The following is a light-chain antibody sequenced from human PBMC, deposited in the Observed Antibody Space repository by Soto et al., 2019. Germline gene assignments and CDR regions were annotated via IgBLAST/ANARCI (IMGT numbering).Light chain of an antibody. J-gene: IGLJ2*01. CDR1: SSDDGGYNY. CDR2: EVS. CDR3: SSYAGSKGV. V-gene: IGLV2-8*01. Sequence: QSALTQPPSASGSPGQSVTISCTGTSSDDGGYNYVSWYQQHPGKAPTLMIYEVSKRPSGVPDRFSGSKSGNTASLTVSGLQAEDEADYYCSSYAGSKGVFGGGTKLTVL.